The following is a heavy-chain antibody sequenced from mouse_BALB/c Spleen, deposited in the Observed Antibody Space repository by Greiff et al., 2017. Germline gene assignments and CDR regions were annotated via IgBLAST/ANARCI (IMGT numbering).Heavy chain of an antibody. CDR3: TREGVYRYDGNFDY. CDR2: IYPGNSDT. V-gene: IGHV1-5*01. Sequence: VQLQQSGTVLARPGASVKMSCKASGYTFTSYWMHWVKQRPGQGLEWIGAIYPGNSDTSYNQKFKGKAKLTAVTSTSTAYMELSSLTNEDSAVYYCTREGVYRYDGNFDYWGQGTTLTVSS. D-gene: IGHD2-14*01. CDR1: GYTFTSYW. J-gene: IGHJ2*01.